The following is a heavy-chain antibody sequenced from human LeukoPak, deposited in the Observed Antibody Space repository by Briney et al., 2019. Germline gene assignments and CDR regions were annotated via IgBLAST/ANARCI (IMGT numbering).Heavy chain of an antibody. D-gene: IGHD3-10*01. J-gene: IGHJ4*02. V-gene: IGHV3-23*01. Sequence: PGGSLRLSCAASGFTFSNYAMSWVRQAPGRGLEWVSAVSGGGDSTYYADSVKGRFTISRDNSRNPVYLQMSSLRAEDTALYYCAKDSAHSYYYGSGSYYQFWGQGTLVTVSS. CDR3: AKDSAHSYYYGSGSYYQF. CDR2: VSGGGDST. CDR1: GFTFSNYA.